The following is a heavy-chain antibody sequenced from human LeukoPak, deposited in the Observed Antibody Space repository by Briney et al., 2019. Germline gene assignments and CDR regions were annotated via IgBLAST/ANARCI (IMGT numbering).Heavy chain of an antibody. D-gene: IGHD3-10*02. CDR2: ISSSGSTI. CDR1: GFTFSSYE. J-gene: IGHJ6*04. V-gene: IGHV3-48*03. CDR3: AELGITMIGGV. Sequence: GGSLRLSCAASGFTFSSYEMNWVRQAPGKGLVWVSYISSSGSTIYYADSVKGRFTISRDNAKNSLHLQMNSLRAEDTAVYYCAELGITMIGGVWGKGTTVTISS.